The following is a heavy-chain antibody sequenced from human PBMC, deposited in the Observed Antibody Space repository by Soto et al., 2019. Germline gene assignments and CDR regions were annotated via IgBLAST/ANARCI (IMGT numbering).Heavy chain of an antibody. CDR1: GYTFTSYG. V-gene: IGHV1-18*01. J-gene: IGHJ4*02. D-gene: IGHD3-3*01. CDR2: ISAYNGNT. Sequence: QVQLVQSGAEVKKPGASVKVSCKASGYTFTSYGISWVRQAPGQGLEWMGWISAYNGNTNYAQKLQGRVTMTTDTSTSTAYMELRGLRSDDTAVYYCARDAMTVFGVVIIPPFDYWGQGTLVTVSS. CDR3: ARDAMTVFGVVIIPPFDY.